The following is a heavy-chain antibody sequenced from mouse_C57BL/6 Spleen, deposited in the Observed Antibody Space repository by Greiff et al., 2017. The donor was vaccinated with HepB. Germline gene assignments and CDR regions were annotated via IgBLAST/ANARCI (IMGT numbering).Heavy chain of an antibody. CDR2: INPGSGGT. CDR1: GYAFTNYL. D-gene: IGHD2-2*01. V-gene: IGHV1-54*01. Sequence: VQLQQSGAELVRPGTSVKVSCKASGYAFTNYLIEWVKQRPGQGLEWIGVINPGSGGTNYNEKFKGKATLTADKSSSTAYMQLSSLTSEDSAVYFCARSVYYGSFAYWGQGTLVTVSA. CDR3: ARSVYYGSFAY. J-gene: IGHJ3*01.